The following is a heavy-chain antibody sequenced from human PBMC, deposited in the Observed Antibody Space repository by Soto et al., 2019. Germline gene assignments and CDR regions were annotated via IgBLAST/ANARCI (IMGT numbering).Heavy chain of an antibody. D-gene: IGHD6-13*01. CDR3: ARGGQQLVLDYYYYYGMDV. V-gene: IGHV1-2*02. Sequence: QVQLVQSGAEVKKPGASVKVSCKASGYTFTGYYMHWVRQAPGQGLEWMGWINPNSGGTNYAQQFQGRVTMTRDTSISTAYMELSRLRSDDTAVYYCARGGQQLVLDYYYYYGMDVWGQGTTVTVSS. CDR1: GYTFTGYY. J-gene: IGHJ6*02. CDR2: INPNSGGT.